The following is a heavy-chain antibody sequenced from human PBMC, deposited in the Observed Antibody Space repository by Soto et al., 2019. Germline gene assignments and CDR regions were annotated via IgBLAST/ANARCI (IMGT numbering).Heavy chain of an antibody. V-gene: IGHV4-31*03. CDR3: ARIPPSIPAVSYYYYMDV. J-gene: IGHJ6*03. CDR2: IYYSGST. D-gene: IGHD2-2*01. CDR1: GGSISSGGYY. Sequence: PSETLSLTCTVSGGSISSGGYYWSWIRQHPGKGLEWIGYIYYSGSTYYNPSLKSRVTISVDTSKNHFSLKLSSVTAADTAVYYCARIPPSIPAVSYYYYMDVWGKGTTVTVSS.